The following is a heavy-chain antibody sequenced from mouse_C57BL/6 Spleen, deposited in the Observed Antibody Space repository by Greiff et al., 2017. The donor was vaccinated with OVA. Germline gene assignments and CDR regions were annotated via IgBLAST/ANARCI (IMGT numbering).Heavy chain of an antibody. CDR2: ISSGGSYT. V-gene: IGHV5-6*02. D-gene: IGHD2-4*01. J-gene: IGHJ2*01. CDR1: GFTFSSYG. CDR3: ARDYYDYDYFDY. Sequence: EVMLVESGGDLVKPGGSLKLSCAASGFTFSSYGMSWVRQTPDKRLEWVATISSGGSYTYYPDSVKGRFTISRDNAKNTLYLQMSSLKSEDTAMYYCARDYYDYDYFDYWGQGTTLTVSS.